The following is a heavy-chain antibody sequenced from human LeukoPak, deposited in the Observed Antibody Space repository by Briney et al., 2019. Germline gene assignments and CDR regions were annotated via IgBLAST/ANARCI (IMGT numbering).Heavy chain of an antibody. V-gene: IGHV1-18*01. J-gene: IGHJ4*02. CDR1: GGTFSSYV. Sequence: GASVKVSCKASGGTFSSYVISWVRQAPGQGLEWMGWISVYNGNTNYVQKFQGRVTMTTDTSTSTAYMELRSLRSDDTAVYYCARVQPHRIYYDNSDYPTRNDYWSQGTLVTVSS. CDR3: ARVQPHRIYYDNSDYPTRNDY. D-gene: IGHD3-22*01. CDR2: ISVYNGNT.